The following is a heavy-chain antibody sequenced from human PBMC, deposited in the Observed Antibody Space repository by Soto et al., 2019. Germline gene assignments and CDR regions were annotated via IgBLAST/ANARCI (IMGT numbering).Heavy chain of an antibody. Sequence: GGSLRLSCAVSGFTFSSYAMSWVRQAPGKGLEWVSAISGSGSSTYYADSVKGRFTISRDNSKNTLYLQMNSLRAEDTAVYYCAKAPRWTGTSRYWGQGALVTVS. J-gene: IGHJ4*02. CDR2: ISGSGSST. V-gene: IGHV3-23*01. CDR3: AKAPRWTGTSRY. CDR1: GFTFSSYA. D-gene: IGHD1-7*01.